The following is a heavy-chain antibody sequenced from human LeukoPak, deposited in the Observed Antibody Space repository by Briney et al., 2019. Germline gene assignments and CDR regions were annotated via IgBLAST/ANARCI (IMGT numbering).Heavy chain of an antibody. Sequence: GGSLRLSCAASGFTFSSYSMNWVRQAPGKGLEWVSSISSSSSYIYYADSVKGRFTISRDNAKNSLYLQMNSLRAEDTAVYYCARVAGIVGATRNDAFDIWGQGTMVTVSS. CDR2: ISSSSSYI. D-gene: IGHD1-26*01. J-gene: IGHJ3*02. CDR3: ARVAGIVGATRNDAFDI. CDR1: GFTFSSYS. V-gene: IGHV3-21*01.